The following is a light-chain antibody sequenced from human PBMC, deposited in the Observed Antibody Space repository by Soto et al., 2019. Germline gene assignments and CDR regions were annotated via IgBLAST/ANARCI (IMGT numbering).Light chain of an antibody. CDR1: QSVSSY. CDR3: QQSSNWPQIT. J-gene: IGKJ5*01. V-gene: IGKV3-11*01. Sequence: EIVLTQSPATLALSPGERATLSCRSSQSVSSYLAWYQQKPGQTPRLLIYGASTRATGVPARFSGSGSGTEFTLTISSLEPEDFAVYYCQQSSNWPQITFGKGTRLEIK. CDR2: GAS.